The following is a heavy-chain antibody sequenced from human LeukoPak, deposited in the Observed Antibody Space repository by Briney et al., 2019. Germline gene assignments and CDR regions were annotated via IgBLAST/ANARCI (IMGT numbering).Heavy chain of an antibody. CDR3: AKELRAKHYYYYYGMDV. J-gene: IGHJ6*02. D-gene: IGHD2-15*01. CDR2: ISWNSGSI. V-gene: IGHV3-9*01. Sequence: GGSLRLSCAASGFTFDDYAMHWVRQAPGKGLEWVSGISWNSGSIGYADSVKGRFTISRDNAKNSLYLQMNSLRAEDTALYYCAKELRAKHYYYYYGMDVWGQGTTVTVSS. CDR1: GFTFDDYA.